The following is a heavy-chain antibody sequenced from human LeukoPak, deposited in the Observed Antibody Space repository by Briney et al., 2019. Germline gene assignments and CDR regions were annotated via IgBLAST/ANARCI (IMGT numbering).Heavy chain of an antibody. D-gene: IGHD3-10*01. CDR2: IYYSGST. CDR1: GGSISSYY. Sequence: AETLTLSCTVSGGSISSYYWSWIRQPPGKGLEWIGYIYYSGSTNYNPSLKSRVTISGDTSKNQFSLKLSSVTAADTAVYYCAITSITITHGTWGQGTLATVSA. V-gene: IGHV4-59*01. CDR3: AITSITITHGT. J-gene: IGHJ4*02.